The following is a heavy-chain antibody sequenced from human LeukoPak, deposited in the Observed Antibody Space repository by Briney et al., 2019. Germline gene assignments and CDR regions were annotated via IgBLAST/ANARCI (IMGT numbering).Heavy chain of an antibody. J-gene: IGHJ4*02. D-gene: IGHD3-22*01. Sequence: GGSLRLSCAASGFTFSSYWMSWVRQAPGKGLEWVANIKQDGSEKYYMDSVKGRFTISRDNAKNSLYLQMNSLRAEDTAVYYCAREPYDSSGYYLYYFDYWGQGTLVTVSS. CDR3: AREPYDSSGYYLYYFDY. V-gene: IGHV3-7*01. CDR1: GFTFSSYW. CDR2: IKQDGSEK.